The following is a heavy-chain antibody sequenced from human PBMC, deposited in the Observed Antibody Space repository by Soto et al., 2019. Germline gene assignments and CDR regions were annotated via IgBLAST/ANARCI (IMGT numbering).Heavy chain of an antibody. CDR3: ARVPEGYPYYYYYGMDV. V-gene: IGHV1-69*12. Sequence: QVQLVQSGAEVKKPGSSVKVSCKASGGTFSSYAISWVRQAPGQGLEWMGGIIPIFGTANYAQKFQGRVTITADESTSTADMELSSLRSEDTAVYYCARVPEGYPYYYYYGMDVWGQGTTVTVSS. J-gene: IGHJ6*02. CDR1: GGTFSSYA. D-gene: IGHD5-18*01. CDR2: IIPIFGTA.